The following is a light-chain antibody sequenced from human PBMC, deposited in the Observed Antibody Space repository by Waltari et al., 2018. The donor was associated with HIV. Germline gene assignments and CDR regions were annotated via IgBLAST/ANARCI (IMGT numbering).Light chain of an antibody. CDR2: ATS. Sequence: DIQMTQSPSSSSASVGDRVIISCRTSHNVGSYLNWYQQRPRTAPKLLIYATSSLQSGVPSRFRGTGYGTNFSLTISSLQPEDFATYFCQQSYYTPYTFGQGTTLEI. CDR1: HNVGSY. J-gene: IGKJ2*01. CDR3: QQSYYTPYT. V-gene: IGKV1-39*01.